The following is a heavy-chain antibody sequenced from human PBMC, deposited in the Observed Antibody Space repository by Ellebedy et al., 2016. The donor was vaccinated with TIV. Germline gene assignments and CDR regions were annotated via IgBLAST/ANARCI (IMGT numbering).Heavy chain of an antibody. CDR1: GFTFDDYG. CDR3: ARDAAMSESDY. CDR2: INWNGGST. J-gene: IGHJ4*02. D-gene: IGHD6-25*01. Sequence: GESLKISXAASGFTFDDYGMSWVRQAPGKGLEWVSGINWNGGSTGYADSVKGRFTISRDNAKNSLYLQMNSLRAEDTALYYCARDAAMSESDYWGQGTLVTVSS. V-gene: IGHV3-20*04.